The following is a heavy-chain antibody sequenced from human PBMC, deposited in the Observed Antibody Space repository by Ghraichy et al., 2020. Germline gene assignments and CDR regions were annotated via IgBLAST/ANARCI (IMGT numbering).Heavy chain of an antibody. CDR3: ARRTFGEQLMDV. V-gene: IGHV4-31*03. Sequence: SETLSLTCTVSGGSISSGGSYWSWIRQHPGKGLEWIGYIYYSGSTYYNPSLKSRVTISVDTSKNQFSLKLSSVTAADTAVYYCARRTFGEQLMDVWGQGTTVTVSS. CDR2: IYYSGST. J-gene: IGHJ6*02. CDR1: GGSISSGGSY. D-gene: IGHD1/OR15-1a*01.